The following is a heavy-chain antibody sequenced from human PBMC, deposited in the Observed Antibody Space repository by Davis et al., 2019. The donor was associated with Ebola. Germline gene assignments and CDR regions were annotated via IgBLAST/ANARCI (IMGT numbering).Heavy chain of an antibody. D-gene: IGHD6-6*01. CDR1: GFTFSSYA. Sequence: PGGSLRLSCAASGFTFSSYAMHWVRQAPGKGLEWVAVISYDGSNKYYADSVKGRFTISRDNSKNTLYLQMNSLRAEDTAVYYCARDRRGIAARFHFDYWGQGTLVTVSS. CDR3: ARDRRGIAARFHFDY. CDR2: ISYDGSNK. J-gene: IGHJ4*02. V-gene: IGHV3-30-3*01.